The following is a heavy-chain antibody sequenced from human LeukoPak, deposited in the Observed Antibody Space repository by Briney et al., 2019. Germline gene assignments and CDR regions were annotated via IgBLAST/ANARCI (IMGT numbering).Heavy chain of an antibody. Sequence: GASVKVSCKASGYTFSKYYMHWVRQAPGQGLEWMGIINIGGGTTIYAQKFQGRVTMTRDTSTSTAYMELSSLTSGDTAVYYCAGEEYSSSSSSGFDYWGQGTLVTVSS. CDR2: INIGGGTT. CDR1: GYTFSKYY. CDR3: AGEEYSSSSSSGFDY. V-gene: IGHV1-46*01. J-gene: IGHJ4*02. D-gene: IGHD6-6*01.